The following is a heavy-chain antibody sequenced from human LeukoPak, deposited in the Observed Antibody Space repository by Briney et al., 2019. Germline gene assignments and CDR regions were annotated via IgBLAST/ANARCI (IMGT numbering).Heavy chain of an antibody. J-gene: IGHJ4*02. CDR3: TRGSRYFDWLLVDY. CDR2: IRSKAYGGTT. Sequence: GGSLRLSCAASGFTFSDYYMSWFRQAPGKGLEWVGFIRSKAYGGTTEYAASVKGRFTISRDDSKSIAYLQMNSLKTEDTAVYYCTRGSRYFDWLLVDYWGQGTLVTVSS. V-gene: IGHV3-49*03. D-gene: IGHD3-9*01. CDR1: GFTFSDYY.